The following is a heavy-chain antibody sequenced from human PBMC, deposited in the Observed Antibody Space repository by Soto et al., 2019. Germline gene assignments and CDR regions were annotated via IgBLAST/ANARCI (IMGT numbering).Heavy chain of an antibody. CDR2: IYYSGST. Sequence: PSETLSLTCTVSGGSISSYYWSWIRQPPGKGLEWIGNIYYSGSTYYNPSLKSRVTISVDTSKNQFSLNLSSVTAADTAVYYCASGYDSSGYLLSDWGQGTLVTVSS. CDR1: GGSISSYY. V-gene: IGHV4-59*04. D-gene: IGHD3-22*01. CDR3: ASGYDSSGYLLSD. J-gene: IGHJ4*02.